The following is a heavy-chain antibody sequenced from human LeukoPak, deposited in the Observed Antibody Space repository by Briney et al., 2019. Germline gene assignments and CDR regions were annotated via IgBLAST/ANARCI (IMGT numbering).Heavy chain of an antibody. J-gene: IGHJ4*02. V-gene: IGHV3-21*01. D-gene: IGHD2-2*02. CDR3: ARDDCSSTRRYTVDY. CDR1: AFNFSTSS. Sequence: GGSLRLSCAASAFNFSTSSMNWVRQVPGKGLEWVSSISSASTFIHYANSVKGRFTISRDNANKSVYLQMNSLRAEDTAVYYCARDDCSSTRRYTVDYWDQGILVTVSS. CDR2: ISSASTFI.